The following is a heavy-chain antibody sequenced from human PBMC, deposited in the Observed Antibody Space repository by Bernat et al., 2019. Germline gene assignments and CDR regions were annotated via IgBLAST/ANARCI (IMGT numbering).Heavy chain of an antibody. CDR3: AKNFFYSMDV. J-gene: IGHJ6*02. V-gene: IGHV4-4*02. D-gene: IGHD1-7*01. CDR1: GGSVNDDNW. CDR2: IYHSGST. Sequence: HVQLQESCPGLLNPSGTLSLTCAVSGGSVNDDNWWSWVRQPPGKGLEWIGEIYHSGSTNYNPSLKSRVTVSVDTSRDQFSLYLTSVTAADTAVYYCAKNFFYSMDVWGQGTTVTVSS.